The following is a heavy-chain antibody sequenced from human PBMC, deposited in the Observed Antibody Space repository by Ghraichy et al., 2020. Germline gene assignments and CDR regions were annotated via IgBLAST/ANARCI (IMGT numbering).Heavy chain of an antibody. Sequence: GGSLRLSCAASGFTFSSYAMSWVRQAPGKGLEWVSAISGSGGSTYYADSVKGRFTISRDNSKNTLYLQMNSLRAEDTAVYYCAKRGGGFGVVIMPPFDYWGQGTLVTVSS. V-gene: IGHV3-23*01. CDR2: ISGSGGST. CDR1: GFTFSSYA. CDR3: AKRGGGFGVVIMPPFDY. D-gene: IGHD3-3*01. J-gene: IGHJ4*02.